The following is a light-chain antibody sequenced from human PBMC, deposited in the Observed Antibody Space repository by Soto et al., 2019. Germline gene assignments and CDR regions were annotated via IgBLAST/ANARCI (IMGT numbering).Light chain of an antibody. V-gene: IGKV3-20*01. J-gene: IGKJ2*01. CDR1: QSVSSSY. CDR3: QQYGSSPYT. CDR2: GAS. Sequence: EIVLTQSPGTLSLSPGERATLSCRASQSVSSSYLAWYQQKPGQAPRLLIYGASSRATGIPDRFSGSGSGTDFPPTIRRLEPQDFAVYYCQQYGSSPYTFGQGTKLEIK.